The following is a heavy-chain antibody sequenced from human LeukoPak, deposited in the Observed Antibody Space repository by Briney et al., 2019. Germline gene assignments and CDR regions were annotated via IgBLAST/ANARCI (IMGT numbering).Heavy chain of an antibody. D-gene: IGHD1-26*01. Sequence: GGSLRLSCLTSGFTFSTNAMSWVRQAPGKGLEWISGISGSGTSTYYADSVTGRFTISRDNSRNTLYVQMNSLRGDDTAVYYCAKDVGKWESLHFFDYWGQGTLVTVPS. CDR2: ISGSGTST. CDR1: GFTFSTNA. J-gene: IGHJ4*02. CDR3: AKDVGKWESLHFFDY. V-gene: IGHV3-23*01.